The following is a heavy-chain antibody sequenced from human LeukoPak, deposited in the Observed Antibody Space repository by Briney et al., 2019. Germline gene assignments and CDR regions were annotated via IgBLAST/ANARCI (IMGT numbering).Heavy chain of an antibody. J-gene: IGHJ3*02. CDR2: IRYDGSNK. D-gene: IGHD2-15*01. Sequence: PGGSLRLSCAASGFTFSSYGMHWVRQAPGKGLEWVAFIRYDGSNKYYADSVKGRFTISRDNSKNTLYLQMNSLRAEDTAVYYCAKPATDLAVAAIDAFDIWGQGTMVTVSS. V-gene: IGHV3-30*02. CDR3: AKPATDLAVAAIDAFDI. CDR1: GFTFSSYG.